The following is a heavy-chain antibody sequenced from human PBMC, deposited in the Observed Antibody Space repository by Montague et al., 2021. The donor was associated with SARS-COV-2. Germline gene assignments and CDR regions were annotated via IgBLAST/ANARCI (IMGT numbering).Heavy chain of an antibody. CDR1: GGSFSGYY. V-gene: IGHV4-34*01. CDR2: INHSGST. Sequence: SETLSLTCAVYGGSFSGYYWSWIRQPPGKGLEWIGEINHSGSTNYNPSLKSRVTISVDTSKNQFSLKLSSVTAADTAVYYCARVRYYGLRTSLGMDDWGQGTTVTVSS. D-gene: IGHD3-10*01. CDR3: ARVRYYGLRTSLGMDD. J-gene: IGHJ6*02.